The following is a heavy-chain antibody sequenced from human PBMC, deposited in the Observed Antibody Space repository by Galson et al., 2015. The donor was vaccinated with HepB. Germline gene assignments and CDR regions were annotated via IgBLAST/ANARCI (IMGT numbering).Heavy chain of an antibody. CDR1: GFTFSSYA. CDR2: ISYDGSNK. V-gene: IGHV3-30*04. CDR3: ARVGPKQWLDAPQWFDP. D-gene: IGHD6-19*01. Sequence: GFTFSSYAMHWVRQAPGKGLEWVAVISYDGSNKYYADSVKGRFTISRDNSKNTLYLQMNSLRAEDTAVYYCARVGPKQWLDAPQWFDPWGQGTLVTVSS. J-gene: IGHJ5*02.